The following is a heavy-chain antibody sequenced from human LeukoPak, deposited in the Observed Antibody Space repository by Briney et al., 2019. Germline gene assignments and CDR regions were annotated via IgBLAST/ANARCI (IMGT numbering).Heavy chain of an antibody. CDR3: ARVLAGSGFDY. D-gene: IGHD6-13*01. CDR1: GGSISSGSYY. CDR2: IYTSGST. V-gene: IGHV4-61*02. Sequence: PSETLSLTCTVSGGSISSGSYYWSWIRQPAGKGLEWIGRIYTSGSTNYNPSLKSRVTISVDTSKNQFSLKLSSVTAADTAVYYCARVLAGSGFDYWGQGTLVTVSS. J-gene: IGHJ4*02.